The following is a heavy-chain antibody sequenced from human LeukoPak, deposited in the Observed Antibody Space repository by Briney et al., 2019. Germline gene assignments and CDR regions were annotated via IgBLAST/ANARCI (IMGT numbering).Heavy chain of an antibody. J-gene: IGHJ4*02. CDR2: IYYSGST. CDR3: AVTYYYDSSGYYYWYYFDY. D-gene: IGHD3-22*01. V-gene: IGHV4-59*06. CDR1: GGSISSLY. Sequence: SETLSLTCTVSGGSISSLYWSWIRQHPGKGLEWIGYIYYSGSTYYNPSLKSRVTISVDTSKNQFSLKLSSVTAADTAVYYCAVTYYYDSSGYYYWYYFDYWGQGTLVTVSS.